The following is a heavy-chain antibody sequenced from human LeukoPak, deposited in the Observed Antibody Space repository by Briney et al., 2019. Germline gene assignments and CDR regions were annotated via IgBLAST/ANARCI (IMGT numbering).Heavy chain of an antibody. J-gene: IGHJ4*02. D-gene: IGHD1-14*01. CDR2: ISGSGGST. CDR3: AVRISWPY. Sequence: GGSLRLSCAASGFTLSSYAMSWVRQAPGKGLEWVSAISGSGGSTYYTDSVKGRFTISRDNSKSTLYLQMNSLRAEDTAIYYCAVRISWPYWGQGTQVTVSS. CDR1: GFTLSSYA. V-gene: IGHV3-23*01.